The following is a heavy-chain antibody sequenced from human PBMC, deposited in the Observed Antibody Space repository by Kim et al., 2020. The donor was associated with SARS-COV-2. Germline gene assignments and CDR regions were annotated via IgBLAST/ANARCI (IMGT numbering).Heavy chain of an antibody. CDR2: SYYSGST. D-gene: IGHD3-3*01. CDR3: GRAHRTIFAVVEYMDV. CDR1: GCSISSGGYY. J-gene: IGHJ6*02. V-gene: IGHV4-31*03. Sequence: SETLSLTCTVSGCSISSGGYYWIWNRQHPGKGLEGIGYSYYSGSTYYNPSPKSRGTILVDTAKNQISLKLSYVTAADTAVYYCGRAHRTIFAVVEYMDVWGQGTPVTVSS.